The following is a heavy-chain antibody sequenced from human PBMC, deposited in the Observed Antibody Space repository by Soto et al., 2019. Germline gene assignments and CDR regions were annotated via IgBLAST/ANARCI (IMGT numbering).Heavy chain of an antibody. J-gene: IGHJ4*02. Sequence: GASVKVSCKASGYTFTSYGISWVRQAPGQGLEWMGWISAYNGNTNYAQKLQGRVTMTTDTSTSTAYMELRSLRSDDTAVYYCARVAAAGTRFVLTLDYWGQGTLVTVPS. CDR2: ISAYNGNT. V-gene: IGHV1-18*01. CDR3: ARVAAAGTRFVLTLDY. D-gene: IGHD6-13*01. CDR1: GYTFTSYG.